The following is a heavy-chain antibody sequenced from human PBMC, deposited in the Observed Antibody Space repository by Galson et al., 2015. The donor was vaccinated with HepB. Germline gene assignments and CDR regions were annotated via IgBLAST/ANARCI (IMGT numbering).Heavy chain of an antibody. D-gene: IGHD2-15*01. J-gene: IGHJ4*02. CDR2: IYYSGNT. CDR3: ARVGFLLLTFYLDY. V-gene: IGHV4-39*01. Sequence: SETLSLTCSVSGDSITSSSYYWGWIRQPPWKGLEWIGIIYYSGNTFYNPSLNSRVTISVDTSKNQFSVRLTSVTAADTAVYYCARVGFLLLTFYLDYWGQGTLVTVSS. CDR1: GDSITSSSYY.